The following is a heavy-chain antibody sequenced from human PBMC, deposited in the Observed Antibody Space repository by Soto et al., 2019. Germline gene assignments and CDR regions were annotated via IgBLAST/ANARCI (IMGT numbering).Heavy chain of an antibody. CDR3: ARALSVAQYFYYMDV. Sequence: ASVKVSCKASGYTFTSYYMHWVRQAPGQGLEWMGIINPSGGSTSYAQKFQGRVTMTRDTSTSTVYMELSSLSSDDRAIYFCARALSVAQYFYYMDVWGKGTTVTVSS. D-gene: IGHD5-12*01. CDR2: INPSGGST. J-gene: IGHJ6*03. V-gene: IGHV1-46*01. CDR1: GYTFTSYY.